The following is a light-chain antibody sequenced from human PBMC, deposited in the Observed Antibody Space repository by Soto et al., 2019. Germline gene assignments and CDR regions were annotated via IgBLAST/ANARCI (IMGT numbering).Light chain of an antibody. CDR3: QQSYKTLWT. J-gene: IGKJ1*01. CDR1: QNIDTY. Sequence: EIPMTQSPSSLSASVGDRITITCRASQNIDTYLNWYQQKAGKAPKLLIHSTSTLQGGVPSRFSGSGSGTDFTLTIASLQPDDFATYYCQQSYKTLWTFGQGTKVEFK. V-gene: IGKV1-39*01. CDR2: STS.